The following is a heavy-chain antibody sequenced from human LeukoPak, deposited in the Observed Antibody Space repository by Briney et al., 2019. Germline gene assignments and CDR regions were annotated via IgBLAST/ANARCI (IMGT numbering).Heavy chain of an antibody. Sequence: SVKVSCKASGGTFSSYAISWVRQAPGQGLEWMGGIIPIFGTTNYAQKFQGRVTITADESTSTAYMELSSLRSEDTAVYYCARVGSGYYSNWFDPWGQGTLVTVSS. J-gene: IGHJ5*02. D-gene: IGHD3-22*01. CDR2: IIPIFGTT. CDR3: ARVGSGYYSNWFDP. V-gene: IGHV1-69*13. CDR1: GGTFSSYA.